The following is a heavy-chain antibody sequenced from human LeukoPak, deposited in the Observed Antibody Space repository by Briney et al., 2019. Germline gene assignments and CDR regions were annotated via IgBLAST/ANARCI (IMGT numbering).Heavy chain of an antibody. D-gene: IGHD6-13*01. CDR1: GFSFSSHW. CDR2: ISAGGGST. V-gene: IGHV3-23*01. CDR3: AKDAAGPEY. J-gene: IGHJ4*02. Sequence: GGSLRLSCAASGFSFSSHWMTWVRQAPGKGLFWVSGISAGGGSTYYADSVKGRFSISRDNSRNTLYLQMNSLRAEDTAVYYCAKDAAGPEYWGQGTLVTVSS.